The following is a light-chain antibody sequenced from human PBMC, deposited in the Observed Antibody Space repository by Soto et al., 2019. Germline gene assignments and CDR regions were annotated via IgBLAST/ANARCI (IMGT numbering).Light chain of an antibody. CDR1: QSISSSY. CDR2: GGS. J-gene: IGKJ1*01. Sequence: EIVLTQSPGTLSLSPGKRVTLSCRASQSISSSYLDWYQQRPGQAPRLLIYGGSSRSTGIPDRVSGSGFGTEFTLTISRLEPEDFAVYYCQQYGSSSWTFGQGTKVEIK. CDR3: QQYGSSSWT. V-gene: IGKV3-20*01.